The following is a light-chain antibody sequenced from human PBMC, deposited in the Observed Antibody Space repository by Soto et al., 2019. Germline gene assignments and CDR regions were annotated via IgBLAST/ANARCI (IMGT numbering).Light chain of an antibody. CDR3: QQYGSSPLT. Sequence: EIVLTQSPGTLSLSPGERATLSCRASQSVSSSYLAWYQQKPGQAPRRLIYGASSRDTGIPDRFSGSGSGTDFTLTISRLEPEDFAVYYCQQYGSSPLTFGQGTRLEIK. CDR2: GAS. J-gene: IGKJ5*01. CDR1: QSVSSSY. V-gene: IGKV3-20*01.